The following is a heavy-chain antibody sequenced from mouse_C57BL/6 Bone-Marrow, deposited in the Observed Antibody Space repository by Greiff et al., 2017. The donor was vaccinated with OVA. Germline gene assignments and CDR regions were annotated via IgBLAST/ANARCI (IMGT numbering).Heavy chain of an antibody. V-gene: IGHV1-81*01. J-gene: IGHJ2*01. Sequence: VQLKESGAELARPGASVKLSCKASGYTFTSYGISWVKQRTGQGLEWIGEIYPRSGNTYYNEKFKGKATLTADKSSSTAYMELRSLTSEDSAVYFCAREQLSLYYFDYWGQGTTLTVSS. CDR3: AREQLSLYYFDY. CDR1: GYTFTSYG. CDR2: IYPRSGNT. D-gene: IGHD3-2*02.